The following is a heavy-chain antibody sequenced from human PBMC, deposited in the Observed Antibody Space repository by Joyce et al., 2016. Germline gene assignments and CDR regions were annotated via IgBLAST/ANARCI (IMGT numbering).Heavy chain of an antibody. D-gene: IGHD6-19*01. CDR3: TKSSRTGYSTGWPDFEH. CDR1: GFTFSSYG. V-gene: IGHV3-30*18. J-gene: IGHJ4*02. CDR2: MSFDGSNQ. Sequence: QVQLMESGGGVVQPGRSLRLSCAASGFTFSSYGVHWVRQAPGKGLGWVAVMSFDGSNQYYADSVKGRFTISRDNSKNTLFLQMNSLRAEDTAVYYCTKSSRTGYSTGWPDFEHWGQGTLLTVSS.